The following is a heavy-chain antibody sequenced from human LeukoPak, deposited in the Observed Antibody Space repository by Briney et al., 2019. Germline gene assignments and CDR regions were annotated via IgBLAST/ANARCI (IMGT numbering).Heavy chain of an antibody. J-gene: IGHJ4*02. V-gene: IGHV3-15*01. CDR1: GYSISNGYY. CDR2: IKSKIDGGTT. CDR3: TTLPNDYGGNPY. Sequence: ETLSLTCTVSGYSISNGYYWGWIRQPPGKGLEWVGRIKSKIDGGTTDYAAPVKGRFTISRDDSKNTLYLQMNSLKTEDTAVYYCTTLPNDYGGNPYWGQGTLVTVSS. D-gene: IGHD4-23*01.